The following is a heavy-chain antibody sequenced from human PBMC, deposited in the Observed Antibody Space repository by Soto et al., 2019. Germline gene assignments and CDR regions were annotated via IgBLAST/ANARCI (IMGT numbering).Heavy chain of an antibody. CDR1: GYTFTGYY. Sequence: ASVKVSCKASGYTFTGYYMHWVRQAPGQRLEWMGWINPNSGGTNYAQKFQGWVTMTRDTSISTAYMELSRLRSDDTAVYYCARESWYSSGWYRYGMDVWGQGTTVTVSS. CDR2: INPNSGGT. V-gene: IGHV1-2*04. D-gene: IGHD6-19*01. J-gene: IGHJ6*02. CDR3: ARESWYSSGWYRYGMDV.